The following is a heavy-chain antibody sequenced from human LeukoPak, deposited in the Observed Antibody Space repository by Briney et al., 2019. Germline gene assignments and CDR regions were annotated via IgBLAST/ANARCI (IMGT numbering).Heavy chain of an antibody. J-gene: IGHJ4*02. D-gene: IGHD3-3*01. V-gene: IGHV3-23*01. CDR1: GFTFRSYP. CDR3: AKPYYG. Sequence: HPGGSLRLSCAASGFTFRSYPMTWVRQAPGKGLAWVSTIGDSAYYADSVKGRFNISSYNSKNTLYLQMNSLRGEDTAVYYCAKPYYGWGQGTLVTVSS. CDR2: IGDSA.